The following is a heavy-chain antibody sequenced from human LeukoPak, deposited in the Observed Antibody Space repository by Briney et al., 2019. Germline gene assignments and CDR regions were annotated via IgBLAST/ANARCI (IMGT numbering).Heavy chain of an antibody. V-gene: IGHV1-18*01. CDR2: ISAYNGNT. CDR3: ARVGRSSGYVLVDY. CDR1: GYTFTSYG. Sequence: ASVKVSCKASGYTFTSYGTSWVRQAPGQGLEWMGWISAYNGNTNYARKFQGRVTMTTDTSTSTAYMELRSLRSGDTAVYYCARVGRSSGYVLVDYWGQGTLVTVSS. J-gene: IGHJ4*02. D-gene: IGHD3-22*01.